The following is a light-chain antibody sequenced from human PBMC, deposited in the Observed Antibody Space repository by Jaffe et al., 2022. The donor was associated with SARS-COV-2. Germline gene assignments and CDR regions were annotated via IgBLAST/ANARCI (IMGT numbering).Light chain of an antibody. CDR2: GPS. CDR3: QHYGTSSLT. CDR1: QSVSSTY. V-gene: IGKV3-20*01. Sequence: EIVLTQSPGTLSLSPGERATLFCRASQSVSSTYLAWYQQKPGQAPRLLIYGPSNRATGIPDRFIGSGSGTDFTLTINGLEPEDSAVYYCQHYGTSSLTFGGGTKVEIK. J-gene: IGKJ4*01.